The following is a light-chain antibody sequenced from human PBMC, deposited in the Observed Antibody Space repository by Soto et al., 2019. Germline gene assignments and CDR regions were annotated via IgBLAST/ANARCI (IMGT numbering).Light chain of an antibody. V-gene: IGLV6-57*01. J-gene: IGLJ3*02. CDR1: SGSIASKY. CDR2: EDN. CDR3: QSYDATNQV. Sequence: NFMLTQPHSVSASPGKTVIISCTRSSGSIASKYVQWYQQRPGSSPTTVIYEDNQRPSGVPDRFSGSIDSSSNSASLTISGLETEDEADYFCQSYDATNQVFGGGTKLTVL.